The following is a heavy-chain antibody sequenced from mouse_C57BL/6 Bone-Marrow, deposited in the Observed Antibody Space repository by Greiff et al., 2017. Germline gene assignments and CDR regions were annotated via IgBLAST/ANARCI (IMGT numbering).Heavy chain of an antibody. V-gene: IGHV1-81*01. CDR3: ARILYSYGSSTFDY. CDR2: IYPRSGNT. J-gene: IGHJ2*01. CDR1: GYTCTSYG. Sequence: QVQLQQSGAELVRPGASVKLSCKASGYTCTSYGISWVKQRTGQGLEWIGEIYPRSGNTYYNEKVKGKATLTADKSSSTVYMELRSLTSEDSAVYVCARILYSYGSSTFDYWGQGTTLTVSS. D-gene: IGHD1-1*01.